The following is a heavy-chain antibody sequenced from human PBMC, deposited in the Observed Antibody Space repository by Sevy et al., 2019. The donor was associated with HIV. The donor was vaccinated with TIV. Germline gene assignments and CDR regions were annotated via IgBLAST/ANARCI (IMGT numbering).Heavy chain of an antibody. CDR1: GFTFSSYA. J-gene: IGHJ4*02. CDR3: AKTEYYYDSSGYYYFDY. Sequence: GGSLRLSCAASGFTFSSYAMSWVRQAPGKGLEWVSAISGSGGSTYYADSVKGRFTTSRDNSKNTLYLQMNSLRAEDTTVYYCAKTEYYYDSSGYYYFDYWGQGTLVTVSS. CDR2: ISGSGGST. V-gene: IGHV3-23*01. D-gene: IGHD3-22*01.